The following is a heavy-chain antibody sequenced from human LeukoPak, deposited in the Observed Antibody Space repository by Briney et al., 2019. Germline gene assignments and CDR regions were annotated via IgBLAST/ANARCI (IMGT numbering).Heavy chain of an antibody. CDR3: ARASGWHYDY. Sequence: ASVKVSCKAYGYIFSGYYMHWVRTAPGQGLEWMGRINPSSGDTNYALKFQGRVTMTRDTSFSTAYMERRRLRSDDTAVYYCARASGWHYDYWGQGTLVTVYS. D-gene: IGHD3-3*01. CDR1: GYIFSGYY. V-gene: IGHV1-2*06. J-gene: IGHJ4*02. CDR2: INPSSGDT.